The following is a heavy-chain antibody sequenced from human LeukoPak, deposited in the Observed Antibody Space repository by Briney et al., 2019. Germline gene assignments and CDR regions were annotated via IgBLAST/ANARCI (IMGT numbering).Heavy chain of an antibody. Sequence: SETLSLTCTVSGGSISSYYWSWIRQPPGKGLEWIGSIYYSGDTYYNPSLRSRVIISVDTSKNQFSLKLTSVTAADTAVYYCARHLEYISSWKGYYFDYWGQGTLVTVSS. J-gene: IGHJ4*02. CDR1: GGSISSYY. CDR2: IYYSGDT. V-gene: IGHV4-59*05. CDR3: ARHLEYISSWKGYYFDY. D-gene: IGHD6-13*01.